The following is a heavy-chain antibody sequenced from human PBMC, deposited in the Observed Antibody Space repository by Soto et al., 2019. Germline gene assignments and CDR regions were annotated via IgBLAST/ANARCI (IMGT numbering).Heavy chain of an antibody. CDR3: AKQGGYRTNYYYYGMDV. CDR1: GFTFSSYA. Sequence: GSLRLSCAASGFTFSSYAMSWVRQAPGKGLEWVSAISGSGGSTYYADSVKGRFTISRDNSKNTLYLQMNSLRAEDTAVYYCAKQGGYRTNYYYYGMDVWGQGTTVTVSS. V-gene: IGHV3-23*01. D-gene: IGHD3-22*01. J-gene: IGHJ6*02. CDR2: ISGSGGST.